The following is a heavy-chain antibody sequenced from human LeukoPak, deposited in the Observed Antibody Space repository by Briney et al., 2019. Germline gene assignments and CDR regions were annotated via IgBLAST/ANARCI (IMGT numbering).Heavy chain of an antibody. J-gene: IGHJ4*02. CDR3: ARHRAYSSSSLFDY. Sequence: PGGSLRLSCAASGFTVSSNYMSWVRQAPGKGLEWVSVVYSGHNTNYADSVKGRFTISRDNSRNTVYLQMNSLRVEDTAVYYCARHRAYSSSSLFDYWGQGTLVTVSS. CDR2: VYSGHNT. D-gene: IGHD6-6*01. CDR1: GFTVSSNY. V-gene: IGHV3-53*01.